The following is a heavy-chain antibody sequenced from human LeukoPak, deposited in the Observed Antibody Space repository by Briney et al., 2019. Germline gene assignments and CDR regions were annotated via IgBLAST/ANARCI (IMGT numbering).Heavy chain of an antibody. CDR1: VGSISSGSYY. V-gene: IGHV4-61*02. J-gene: IGHJ4*02. CDR2: IYTSGST. Sequence: SETLSLTCTVSVGSISSGSYYWSWIRQPAGKGLEWIGRIYTSGSTNYNPSLKSRVTISVDTSKNQFSLKLSSVTAADTAVYYCAREIGYYYDSSGYSRFDYWGQGTLVSVSS. CDR3: AREIGYYYDSSGYSRFDY. D-gene: IGHD3-22*01.